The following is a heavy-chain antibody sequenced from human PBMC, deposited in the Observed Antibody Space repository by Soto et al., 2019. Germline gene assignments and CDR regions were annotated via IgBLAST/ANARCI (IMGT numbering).Heavy chain of an antibody. CDR3: ARVPGSDYYYYAGNLDY. CDR1: GYTFTNYG. CDR2: ISAYNGNT. D-gene: IGHD3-22*01. J-gene: IGHJ4*02. V-gene: IGHV1-18*01. Sequence: QVQLVQSGAEVKEPGASVKVSCKASGYTFTNYGLSWVRQAPGQGLEWMGWISAYNGNTKYAQKFQGRVTMTTDTSTSTTYMGLRGPRSDDTAGYYCARVPGSDYYYYAGNLDYWGQGTLVTVSS.